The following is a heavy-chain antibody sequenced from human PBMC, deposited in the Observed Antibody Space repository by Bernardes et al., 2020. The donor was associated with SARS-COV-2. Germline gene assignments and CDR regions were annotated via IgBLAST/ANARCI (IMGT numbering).Heavy chain of an antibody. J-gene: IGHJ6*02. V-gene: IGHV3-7*01. CDR2: IKQDGSEI. D-gene: IGHD6-6*01. CDR3: AKNAKYSISSMEV. CDR1: GFTFSSSW. Sequence: SLCLSCAASGFTFSSSWMSWVRQAPGQGLEWVANIKQDGSEIYYVDSVKGRFTISRDNAKNSLYLQMNSLRAEDTAVYYCAKNAKYSISSMEVWGQGTTVTVAS.